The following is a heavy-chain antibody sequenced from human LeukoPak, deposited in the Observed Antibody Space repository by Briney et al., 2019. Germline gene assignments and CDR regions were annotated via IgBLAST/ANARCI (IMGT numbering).Heavy chain of an antibody. D-gene: IGHD5-12*01. CDR2: ISAYNGNT. CDR1: GYTFTSYG. J-gene: IGHJ5*02. Sequence: GASVKVSCKASGYTFTSYGISWVRQAPGQGLEWMGWISAYNGNTNYAQKLQGRVTMTTDTSTSTAYMELRSLRSDDTAVYYCARDARINNEVAPPKWEWFDPWGQGTLVTVSS. CDR3: ARDARINNEVAPPKWEWFDP. V-gene: IGHV1-18*01.